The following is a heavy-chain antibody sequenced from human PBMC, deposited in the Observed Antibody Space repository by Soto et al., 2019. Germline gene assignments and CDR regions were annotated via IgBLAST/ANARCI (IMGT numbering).Heavy chain of an antibody. D-gene: IGHD3-10*01. CDR3: AIYRTVSPMDFHF. V-gene: IGHV1-8*01. CDR1: GYTFITYD. Sequence: QVHLVQSGAEVKEPGASVKVSCQASGYTFITYDIECVRQATGQGPEWMVWMNPNSGYRGYAQKFRGRVAMTCNNSINTAYMELSGLRPEDTAVYYCAIYRTVSPMDFHFCGPGRTVTVSS. J-gene: IGHJ3*01. CDR2: MNPNSGYR.